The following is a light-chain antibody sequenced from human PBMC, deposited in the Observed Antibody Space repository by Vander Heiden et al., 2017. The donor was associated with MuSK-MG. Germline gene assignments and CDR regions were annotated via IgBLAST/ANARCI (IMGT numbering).Light chain of an antibody. CDR3: QQSNTIPFT. CDR2: AAS. Sequence: DIQMTQSPSSLSASLGDRVTITCRASQSIINYLNWYQQRPGKAPKLLIYAASRLQSGVPSRFSGSGSGTDFTLTISSLQPEDFATYYCQQSNTIPFTFGQGTKVDIK. V-gene: IGKV1-39*01. J-gene: IGKJ3*01. CDR1: QSIINY.